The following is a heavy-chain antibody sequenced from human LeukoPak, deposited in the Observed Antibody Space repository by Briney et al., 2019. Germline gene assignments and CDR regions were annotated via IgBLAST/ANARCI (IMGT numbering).Heavy chain of an antibody. J-gene: IGHJ3*02. CDR2: IRYDGSNK. V-gene: IGHV3-30*02. CDR1: GFTFSSYG. D-gene: IGHD3-22*01. CDR3: AKSTFPYYYVAFDI. Sequence: GGSLRLSCAASGFTFSSYGMHWVRQAPGKGLEWVAFIRYDGSNKYYADSVKGRFTISRDNSKNTLYLQMNSLRAEDTAVYYCAKSTFPYYYVAFDIWGQGTMVTGSS.